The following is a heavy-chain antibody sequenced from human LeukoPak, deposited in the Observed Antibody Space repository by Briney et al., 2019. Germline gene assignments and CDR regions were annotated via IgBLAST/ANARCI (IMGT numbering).Heavy chain of an antibody. CDR2: IYSGGST. CDR3: ARDGMGIAAAGQEDAFDI. V-gene: IGHV3-53*01. J-gene: IGHJ3*02. D-gene: IGHD6-13*01. Sequence: PGGSLRLSCAASGFTVSSNYMSWVRQAPGKGLEWVSVIYSGGSTYYADSVKGRFTISRDNSKNTLYLQMNSLRAEDTAVYYCARDGMGIAAAGQEDAFDIWGQGTMVTVSS. CDR1: GFTVSSNY.